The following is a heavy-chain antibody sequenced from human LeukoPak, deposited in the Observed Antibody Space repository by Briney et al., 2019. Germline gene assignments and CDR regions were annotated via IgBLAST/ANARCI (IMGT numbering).Heavy chain of an antibody. J-gene: IGHJ4*02. V-gene: IGHV3-21*01. CDR3: ARDSSSSPYSFDY. D-gene: IGHD6-6*01. Sequence: PGGSLRLSCAASGFTFSSYSMNWVRQAPGKGLEWVSSISTSGSYIYYADSVKGRFTISRDNAKNSLYLQMNGLRAEDTAVYHCARDSSSSPYSFDYWGQGTLVTVSS. CDR1: GFTFSSYS. CDR2: ISTSGSYI.